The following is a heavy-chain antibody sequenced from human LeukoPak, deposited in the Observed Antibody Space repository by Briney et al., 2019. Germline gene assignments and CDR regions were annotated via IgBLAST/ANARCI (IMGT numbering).Heavy chain of an antibody. D-gene: IGHD2-2*01. CDR3: ARELGDYIGVAPAASEFDP. J-gene: IGHJ5*02. CDR2: ISAYNGNT. V-gene: IGHV1-18*01. CDR1: RYTFTSYG. Sequence: GASVKVSCKASRYTFTSYGIGWVRQAPGQGLEWMGWISAYNGNTNYAQKLQGRVTMTTDTSTSTAYMELRTLRTDDTVVYYCARELGDYIGVAPAASEFDPWGQGTLVTVSS.